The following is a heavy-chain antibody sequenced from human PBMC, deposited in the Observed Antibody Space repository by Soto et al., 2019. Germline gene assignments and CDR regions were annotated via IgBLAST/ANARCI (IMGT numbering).Heavy chain of an antibody. CDR1: GFSLSNARMG. Sequence: QVTLKESGPVLVKPTETLTLTCTVSGFSLSNARMGVSWIRQPPGKALEWLAHIFSNDEKSYSTSLKSRLTISKDTSKSQVVLTLTNMDPVDTATYYCARGHYDFWSGYYSGWFDPWGQGTLVTVSS. CDR3: ARGHYDFWSGYYSGWFDP. CDR2: IFSNDEK. J-gene: IGHJ5*02. D-gene: IGHD3-3*01. V-gene: IGHV2-26*01.